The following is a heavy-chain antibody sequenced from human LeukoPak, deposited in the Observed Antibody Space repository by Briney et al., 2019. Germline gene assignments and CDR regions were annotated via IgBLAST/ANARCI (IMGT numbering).Heavy chain of an antibody. D-gene: IGHD1-1*01. CDR2: IKQDGAEK. V-gene: IGHV3-7*01. CDR3: ARVGAWVLQRVFEY. J-gene: IGHJ4*02. Sequence: GGSLRLSCAASGFRFGDYWMTWARHFPGKGREWVANIKQDGAEKHYAESVEGRFIISRDYEKNTLSPEMDRLKVEDTAVYYCARVGAWVLQRVFEYWGKGTLVTVSS. CDR1: GFRFGDYW.